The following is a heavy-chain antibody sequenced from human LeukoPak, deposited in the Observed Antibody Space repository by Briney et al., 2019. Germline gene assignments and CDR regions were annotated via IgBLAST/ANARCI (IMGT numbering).Heavy chain of an antibody. CDR2: IKQDGSEK. J-gene: IGHJ4*02. D-gene: IGHD6-19*01. CDR1: GFTISSFW. Sequence: GGSLRLSCAASGFTISSFWMSWVRQAPGKRLEWVANIKQDGSEKDYMESAKGRLTISRDNAKNSLYLQMNSLRADDTAVYYCARETGYGSGWYDYWGQGTLVTVSS. V-gene: IGHV3-7*01. CDR3: ARETGYGSGWYDY.